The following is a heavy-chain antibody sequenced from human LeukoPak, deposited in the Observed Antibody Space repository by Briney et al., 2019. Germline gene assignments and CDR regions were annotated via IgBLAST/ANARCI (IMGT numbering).Heavy chain of an antibody. D-gene: IGHD2-2*01. Sequence: GGSLRLSCVASGFTFSSYEMNWVRQAPGKGLEWVSYISSSGTTIYYADSVKGRFTISRDNAKNSLYLQMNSLRAEDTAVYYCARRYCSSTSCLIDYWGQGTLVTVSS. J-gene: IGHJ4*02. CDR2: ISSSGTTI. V-gene: IGHV3-48*03. CDR1: GFTFSSYE. CDR3: ARRYCSSTSCLIDY.